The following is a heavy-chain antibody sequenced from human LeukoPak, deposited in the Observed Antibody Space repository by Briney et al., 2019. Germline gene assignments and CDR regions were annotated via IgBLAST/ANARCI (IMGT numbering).Heavy chain of an antibody. Sequence: GESLRISCKGSGYSFTSYWISWVRQMPGKGLEWMGRIDPSDSYTNYSPSFQGHVTISADKSISTAYLQWSSLKASGTAMYYCARHEAYYDILTATYYYYGMDVWGKGTTVTVSS. V-gene: IGHV5-10-1*01. D-gene: IGHD3-9*01. J-gene: IGHJ6*04. CDR3: ARHEAYYDILTATYYYYGMDV. CDR2: IDPSDSYT. CDR1: GYSFTSYW.